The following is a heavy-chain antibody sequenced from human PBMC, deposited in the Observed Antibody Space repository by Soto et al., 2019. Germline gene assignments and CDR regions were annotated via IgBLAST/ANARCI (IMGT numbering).Heavy chain of an antibody. V-gene: IGHV1-69*08. CDR3: ARETQQLSWFDP. J-gene: IGHJ5*02. D-gene: IGHD6-13*01. CDR2: IIPILGIA. Sequence: QVQLVQSGAEVKKPGSSVKVSCKASGGTFSSYTISWVRQAPGQGLEWMGRIIPILGIANYAQKFQGRVTITADKSTSTAYMELSSLXSEDTAVXYCARETQQLSWFDPWGQGTLVTVSS. CDR1: GGTFSSYT.